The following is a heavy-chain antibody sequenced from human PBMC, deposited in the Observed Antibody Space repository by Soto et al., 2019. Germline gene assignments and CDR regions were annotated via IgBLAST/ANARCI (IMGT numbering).Heavy chain of an antibody. CDR3: SRDLIWPQTGGYDSEGWFDP. V-gene: IGHV4-59*01. CDR1: GGSISSYY. J-gene: IGHJ5*02. Sequence: PSETLSLTCTVSGGSISSYYWSWIRQPPGKGLEWIGYIYYSGSTNYNPSLKSRVTISVDTSKNQFSLKLSSVTAADTAVYYCSRDLIWPQTGGYDSEGWFDPWGQGTLVTVSS. D-gene: IGHD5-12*01. CDR2: IYYSGST.